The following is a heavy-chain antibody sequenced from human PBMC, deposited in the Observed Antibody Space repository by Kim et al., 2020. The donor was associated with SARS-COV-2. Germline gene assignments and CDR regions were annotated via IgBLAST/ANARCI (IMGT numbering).Heavy chain of an antibody. V-gene: IGHV1-69*13. CDR2: IIPIFGTA. D-gene: IGHD2-8*02. CDR1: GGTFSSYA. J-gene: IGHJ5*02. CDR3: ARVLAIYGPDSNPLLYNWFDP. Sequence: SVKVSCKASGGTFSSYAISWVRQAPGQGLEWMGGIIPIFGTANHAQKFQGRVTITADESTSTAYMELSSLRSEDTAVYYCARVLAIYGPDSNPLLYNWFDPWGQGTLVTVSS.